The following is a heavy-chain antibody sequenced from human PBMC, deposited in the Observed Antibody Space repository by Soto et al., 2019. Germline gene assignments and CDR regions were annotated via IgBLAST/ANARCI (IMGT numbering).Heavy chain of an antibody. CDR3: ARDPSGSYYFDY. Sequence: SSETLSLTCAVSGGSISSGGYSWSWIRQPPGKGLEWIGYIYHSGSTYYNPSLKSRVTISVDRSKNQFSLKLSSVTAADTAVYYCARDPSGSYYFDYWGQGTLVTVSS. D-gene: IGHD1-26*01. V-gene: IGHV4-30-2*01. CDR1: GGSISSGGYS. CDR2: IYHSGST. J-gene: IGHJ4*02.